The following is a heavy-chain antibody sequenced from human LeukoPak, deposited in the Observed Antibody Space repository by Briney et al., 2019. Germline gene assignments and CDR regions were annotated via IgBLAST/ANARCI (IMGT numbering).Heavy chain of an antibody. V-gene: IGHV3-9*01. D-gene: IGHD5-18*01. CDR3: AKDIGYSYGCFDY. CDR2: ISWNSGSI. J-gene: IGHJ4*02. Sequence: GRSLRLSCAASGFTFDDYAMHWVRQAPGKGLEWVSGISWNSGSIGYADSVKGRFTISRDNAKNSLYLQMNSLRAEDTALYYCAKDIGYSYGCFDYWGQGTLVTVSS. CDR1: GFTFDDYA.